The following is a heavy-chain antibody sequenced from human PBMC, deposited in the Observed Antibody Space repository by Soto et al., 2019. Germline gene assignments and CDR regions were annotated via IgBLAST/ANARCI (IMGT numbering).Heavy chain of an antibody. CDR1: GGSLRSYY. D-gene: IGHD3-22*01. V-gene: IGHV4-59*01. CDR3: ARDGDGRMTTNPYYYSGMDV. Sequence: SETLSRTCTVSGGSLRSYYRRRIRQPPGKGLEWIGYVFYTGRANYNASLKSRVSISLDTSNYQFSLKLSSVTAADTAVYYCARDGDGRMTTNPYYYSGMDVWGPGTTVTVS. CDR2: VFYTGRA. J-gene: IGHJ6*02.